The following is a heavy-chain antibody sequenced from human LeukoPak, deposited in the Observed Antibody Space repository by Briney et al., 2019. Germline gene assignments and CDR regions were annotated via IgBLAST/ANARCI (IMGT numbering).Heavy chain of an antibody. Sequence: PSETLSLTCTVSGGSVNSGSYYWNWIRQPPGKGLEWIGYIYYSGSTYYNPSLKSRVTISVDTSKNQFSLKLSSVTAADTAVYYCAMGGYCSGGSCYPNWFDPWGQGTLVTVSS. J-gene: IGHJ5*02. CDR3: AMGGYCSGGSCYPNWFDP. CDR2: IYYSGST. V-gene: IGHV4-61*01. CDR1: GGSVNSGSYY. D-gene: IGHD2-15*01.